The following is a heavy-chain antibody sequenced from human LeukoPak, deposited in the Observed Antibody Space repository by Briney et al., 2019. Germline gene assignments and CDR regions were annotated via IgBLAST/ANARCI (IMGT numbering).Heavy chain of an antibody. D-gene: IGHD6-6*01. CDR3: ARSSIAARGLYYYMDV. CDR2: IISISGTL. CDR1: GLTFSSYS. V-gene: IGHV3-48*04. Sequence: GGSLSLSCAASGLTFSSYSMNWVRQAAGRGRTGVSYIISISGTLYYADSVQRRFTISRDNAKNSLYLQMNSLRAEDTAVYFCARSSIAARGLYYYMDVWGKGTTVTVSS. J-gene: IGHJ6*03.